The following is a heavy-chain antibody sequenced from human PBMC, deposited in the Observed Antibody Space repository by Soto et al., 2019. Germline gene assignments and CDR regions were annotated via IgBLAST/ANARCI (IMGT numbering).Heavy chain of an antibody. V-gene: IGHV3-66*01. D-gene: IGHD6-13*01. Sequence: GGSLRLSCAASGFTVSSYYMSWVRQAPGKGLEWVSVIYSAGSADFADSVKGRFTISRDTSKNTLYLQMSSLRAEDTAVYYCARVPSSSYHYFDYWGQGTLVTVSS. CDR3: ARVPSSSYHYFDY. CDR1: GFTVSSYY. J-gene: IGHJ4*02. CDR2: IYSAGSA.